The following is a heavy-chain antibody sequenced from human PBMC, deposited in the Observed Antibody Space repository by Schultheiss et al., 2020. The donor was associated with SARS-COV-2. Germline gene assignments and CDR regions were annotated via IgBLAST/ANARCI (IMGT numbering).Heavy chain of an antibody. CDR1: GFTFSDYY. J-gene: IGHJ6*02. CDR3: AKALLVDHYYGMDV. CDR2: ISGSGGST. V-gene: IGHV3-23*01. Sequence: GGSLRLSCAASGFTFSDYYMSWIRQAPGKGLEWVSAISGSGGSTYYADSVKGRFTISRDNSKNTLYLQMNSLRAEDTAVYYCAKALLVDHYYGMDVWGQGTTVTVSS. D-gene: IGHD3-10*01.